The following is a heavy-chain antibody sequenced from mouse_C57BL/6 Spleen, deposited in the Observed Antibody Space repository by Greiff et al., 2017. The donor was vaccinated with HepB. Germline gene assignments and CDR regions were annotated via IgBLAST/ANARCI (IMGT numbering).Heavy chain of an antibody. V-gene: IGHV1-69*01. Sequence: QVQLQQPGAELVMPGASVKLSCKASGYTFTSYWMHWVKQRPGQGLEWIGEIDPSDSYTNYNQKFKGKSTLTVDKSSSTASMQLSSLTSEDSAVYYCARSQLRYFDYWGQGTTLTVSS. CDR2: IDPSDSYT. D-gene: IGHD4-1*02. CDR1: GYTFTSYW. J-gene: IGHJ2*01. CDR3: ARSQLRYFDY.